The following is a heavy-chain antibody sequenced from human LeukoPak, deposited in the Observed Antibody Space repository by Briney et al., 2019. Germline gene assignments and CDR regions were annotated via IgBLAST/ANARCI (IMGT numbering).Heavy chain of an antibody. V-gene: IGHV3-66*01. Sequence: GGSLRLSCAASGFTVSSNFMSWVRQAPGKGLEWVSVIHTGGSTNYTGSVKDRFTISRDNSKNTLYLQMNSLRAEDTAVYYCARGYSGSSQPFEYWGQGTPVTVSS. J-gene: IGHJ4*02. CDR2: IHTGGST. D-gene: IGHD6-6*01. CDR3: ARGYSGSSQPFEY. CDR1: GFTVSSNF.